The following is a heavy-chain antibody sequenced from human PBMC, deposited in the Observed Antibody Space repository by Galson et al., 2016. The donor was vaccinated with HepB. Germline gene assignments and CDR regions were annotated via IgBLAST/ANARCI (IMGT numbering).Heavy chain of an antibody. J-gene: IGHJ5*02. CDR1: GGTLSIYG. D-gene: IGHD6-19*01. CDR2: IIPIVRTA. CDR3: AHSSGWVNWLAP. Sequence: SVKVSCKASGGTLSIYGLNWVRKVPGQGPEWMGGIIPIVRTAAYAQKFQGRVTITADESRRTGYMELSSLRSEDTAVYYCAHSSGWVNWLAPWGQGTLVTVSS. V-gene: IGHV1-69*13.